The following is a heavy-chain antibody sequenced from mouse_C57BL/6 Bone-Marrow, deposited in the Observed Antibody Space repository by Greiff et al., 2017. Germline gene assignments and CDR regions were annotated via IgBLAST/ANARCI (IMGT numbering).Heavy chain of an antibody. D-gene: IGHD1-1*01. CDR1: GFNIKDDY. CDR2: IEPENGDT. J-gene: IGHJ4*01. Sequence: VQLQQSGAELVRPGASVKLSCTASGFNIKDDYMHWVKQRPEQGLEWIGWIEPENGDTEYASKFQGKATITADTSSNTAYLQLSSLTSEDTAVYYCTSYYGYAMDYWGQGTSVTVSS. V-gene: IGHV14-4*01. CDR3: TSYYGYAMDY.